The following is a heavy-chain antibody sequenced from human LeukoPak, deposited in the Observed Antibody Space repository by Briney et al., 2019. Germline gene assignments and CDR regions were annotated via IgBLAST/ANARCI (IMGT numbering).Heavy chain of an antibody. CDR3: TELGITMIGGV. J-gene: IGHJ6*04. V-gene: IGHV3-48*04. CDR2: ISSSGSTI. D-gene: IGHD3-10*02. CDR1: GFTFSSYS. Sequence: GGSLRLSCAASGFTFSSYSMNWVRQAPGEGLEWVSYISSSGSTIYYADSVKGRYTISRDNAKNSLYLQMNSLRAEDTAVYYCTELGITMIGGVWGKGTTVTISS.